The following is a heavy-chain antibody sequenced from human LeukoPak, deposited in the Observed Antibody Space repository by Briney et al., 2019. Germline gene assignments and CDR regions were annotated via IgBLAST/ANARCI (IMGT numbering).Heavy chain of an antibody. D-gene: IGHD6-13*01. CDR2: IYHDGST. CDR3: ARAEPRGSVWYPY. V-gene: IGHV4-4*02. CDR1: GGSISSNNW. Sequence: SETLSLTCAVSGGSISSNNWWIWVRQSPEKGLEWIGEIYHDGSTNYNPSLKSRVTISMDKSKNQFSLKLNSVTAADTAVYYCARAEPRGSVWYPYWGQGTLVTVSS. J-gene: IGHJ4*02.